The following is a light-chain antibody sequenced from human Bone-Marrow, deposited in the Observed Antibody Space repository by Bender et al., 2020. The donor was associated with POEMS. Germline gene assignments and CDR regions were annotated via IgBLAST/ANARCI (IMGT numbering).Light chain of an antibody. Sequence: QSVLTQPPSVSGAPGQRVTISCTGSSSNTGSGYDINWYQHLPGTAPKLLIYGYNNRPSGVPDRFSASKSGTSVSLAITGLQAEDDADYYCQSYDNSLGGWVFGGGTKLTVL. CDR1: SSNTGSGYD. V-gene: IGLV1-40*01. J-gene: IGLJ3*02. CDR3: QSYDNSLGGWV. CDR2: GYN.